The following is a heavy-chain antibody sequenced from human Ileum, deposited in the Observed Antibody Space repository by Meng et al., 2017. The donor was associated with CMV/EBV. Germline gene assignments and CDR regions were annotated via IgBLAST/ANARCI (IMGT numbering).Heavy chain of an antibody. V-gene: IGHV3-23*04. CDR1: GLTFSSYP. J-gene: IGHJ4*02. CDR3: ASLSTTRGWYNVY. Sequence: VQLVESGGDLVQPGGSLGLACAASGLTFSSYPMSWVRQGPEKGLEWVSAISGSGDGKYYADSVKGRFTISRDNSKNTLYLQMNSLRAEDTAVYYCASLSTTRGWYNVYWGQGTLVTVSS. CDR2: ISGSGDGK. D-gene: IGHD6-19*01.